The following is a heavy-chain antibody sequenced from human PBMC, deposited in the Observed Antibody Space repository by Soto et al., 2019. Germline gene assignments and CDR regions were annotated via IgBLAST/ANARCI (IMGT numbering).Heavy chain of an antibody. J-gene: IGHJ4*02. D-gene: IGHD6-19*01. CDR1: GFTFDDYA. V-gene: IGHV3-9*01. CDR2: ISWNSGSI. CDR3: ANCGSSGLRGFDY. Sequence: EVQLVESGGGLVQPGRSLRLSCAASGFTFDDYAMHWVRQAPGKGLEWVSGISWNSGSIGYADSVKGRFTISRDNAKNSLYLQMNSLRAEDTALYYCANCGSSGLRGFDYWGQGTLVTVSS.